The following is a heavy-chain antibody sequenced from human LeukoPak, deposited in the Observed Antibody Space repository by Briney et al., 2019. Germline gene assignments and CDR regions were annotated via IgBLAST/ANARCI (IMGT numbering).Heavy chain of an antibody. J-gene: IGHJ5*02. CDR1: GFTFSSYW. CDR2: IKQDGSEK. Sequence: GGSLRLSCAASGFTFSSYWMSWVRQAPGKGLVWVANIKQDGSEKYYVDSVKGRFTISRDNAKNSLYLQMNSLRAEDTAVYYCARDSTCSGGSCYSETPNWFDPWGQGTLVTVSS. V-gene: IGHV3-7*01. D-gene: IGHD2-15*01. CDR3: ARDSTCSGGSCYSETPNWFDP.